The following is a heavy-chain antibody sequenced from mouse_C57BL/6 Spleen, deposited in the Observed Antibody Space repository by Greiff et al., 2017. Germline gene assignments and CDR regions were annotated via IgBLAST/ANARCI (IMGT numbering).Heavy chain of an antibody. Sequence: VKLQQSGAELVKPGASVKISCKASGYAFSSYWMNWVKQRPGKGLEWIGQIYPGDGDTNYNGKFKGKATLTADKSSSTAYMQLSSLTSEDSAVYFCARKEITTVVFDYWGQGTTLTVSS. J-gene: IGHJ2*01. CDR3: ARKEITTVVFDY. CDR2: IYPGDGDT. D-gene: IGHD1-1*01. CDR1: GYAFSSYW. V-gene: IGHV1-80*01.